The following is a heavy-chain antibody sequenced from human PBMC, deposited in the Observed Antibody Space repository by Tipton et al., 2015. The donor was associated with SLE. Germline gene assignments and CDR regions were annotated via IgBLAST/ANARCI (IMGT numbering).Heavy chain of an antibody. CDR2: ISGSGGST. CDR1: GFTFSSYA. CDR3: AKGYYYGSGSYYGGAFDI. D-gene: IGHD3-10*01. J-gene: IGHJ3*02. V-gene: IGHV3-23*01. Sequence: GSLRLSCAASGFTFSSYAMSWVRQAPGKGLEWVSAISGSGGSTYYADSVKGRFTISRDNSKNTLYLQMNSLRAEDTAVYYCAKGYYYGSGSYYGGAFDIWGQGTMVTVSS.